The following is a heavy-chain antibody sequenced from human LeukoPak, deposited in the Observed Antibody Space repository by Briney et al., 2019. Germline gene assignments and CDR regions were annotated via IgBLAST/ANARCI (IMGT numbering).Heavy chain of an antibody. CDR2: INHSGST. J-gene: IGHJ3*02. Sequence: PSETLSLTCAVYGGSFSGYYWSWIRQPPGKGLEWIGEINHSGSTNYNPSLKSRVTISVDTSKNQFSLKLSSVTAADTAVYYCARPGLFLSSSWYEGAFDIWGQGTMVTVSS. V-gene: IGHV4-34*01. CDR1: GGSFSGYY. CDR3: ARPGLFLSSSWYEGAFDI. D-gene: IGHD6-13*01.